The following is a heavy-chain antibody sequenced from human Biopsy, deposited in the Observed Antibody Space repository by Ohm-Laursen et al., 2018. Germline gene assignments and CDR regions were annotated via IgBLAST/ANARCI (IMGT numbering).Heavy chain of an antibody. CDR2: ISGSGGRT. V-gene: IGHV3-23*01. D-gene: IGHD1/OR15-1a*01. Sequence: SLRLSCAASGFTFSNYAMSWVRQAPGKGLEWVSGISGSGGRTYYAESMKGRFTISRDNSKKTVHLQMKSLRAEDTAVYYCAKEVFSAVGTSGFDPWGQGTLVTVSS. J-gene: IGHJ5*02. CDR1: GFTFSNYA. CDR3: AKEVFSAVGTSGFDP.